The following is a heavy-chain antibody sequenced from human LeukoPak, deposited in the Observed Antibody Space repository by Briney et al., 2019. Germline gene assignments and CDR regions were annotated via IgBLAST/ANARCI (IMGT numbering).Heavy chain of an antibody. V-gene: IGHV3-23*01. CDR2: IFGSGGSA. CDR1: ESTLNSYA. J-gene: IGHJ4*02. D-gene: IGHD6-19*01. Sequence: GGPLSLPCAASESTLNSYAMYWFRQPQGKGLEWVSGIFGSGGSAHYADSVKGRFTISRDNSKNTVYLQMDSLRVEDTAVYYCGKTTTGYSSGRYPGWPVDYWGQGTLVTVSS. CDR3: GKTTTGYSSGRYPGWPVDY.